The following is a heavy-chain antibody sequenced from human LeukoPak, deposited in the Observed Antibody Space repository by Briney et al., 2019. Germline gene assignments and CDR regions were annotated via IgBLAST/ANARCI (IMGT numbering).Heavy chain of an antibody. V-gene: IGHV5-10-1*01. J-gene: IGHJ4*02. CDR1: GYSFTSYW. CDR3: ATFMGSSSWNY. CDR2: IDPSDSYT. D-gene: IGHD6-13*01. Sequence: GESLKISCKGSGYSFTSYWISWVRQMPGKGLEWMGRIDPSDSYTNYSPSFQGHVTISADKSISTAYLQWSSLKAPDTAMYYCATFMGSSSWNYWGQGTLVTVSS.